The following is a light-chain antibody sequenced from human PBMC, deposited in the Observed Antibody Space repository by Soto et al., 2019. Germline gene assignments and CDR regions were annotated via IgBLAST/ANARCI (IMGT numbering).Light chain of an antibody. J-gene: IGLJ1*01. V-gene: IGLV2-14*03. CDR2: EVN. CDR3: IFYKLQSTYV. CDR1: SSDVGGYKY. Sequence: QSALTQPASVSGSPGQSITISCTGTSSDVGGYKYVSWFQQYPGKVPKLIIYEVNDRPSGVSNRFSASKSGNTASLSITGLQAQDEAVYYFIFYKLQSTYVFGTSTKVTVL.